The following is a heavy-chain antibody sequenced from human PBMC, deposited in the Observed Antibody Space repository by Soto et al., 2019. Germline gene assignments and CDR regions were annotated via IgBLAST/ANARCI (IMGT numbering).Heavy chain of an antibody. J-gene: IGHJ3*02. D-gene: IGHD2-21*02. Sequence: EVQLLESGGGLVQPGGSLRFPWAPSGFPFSGNAMGWVAQPPGRGREWVSRISGSAGSTHYADSVKGRFTISRDNFKNTLYLQMNSLRAEDTAVYYCATSLGSMTLAFDIWGQGTMVTVSS. CDR2: ISGSAGST. CDR1: GFPFSGNA. V-gene: IGHV3-23*01. CDR3: ATSLGSMTLAFDI.